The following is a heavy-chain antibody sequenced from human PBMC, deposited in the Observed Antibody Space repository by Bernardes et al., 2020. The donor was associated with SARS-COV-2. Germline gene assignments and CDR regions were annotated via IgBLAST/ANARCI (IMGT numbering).Heavy chain of an antibody. CDR3: ARGMSVEWLALDY. V-gene: IGHV3-64*01. J-gene: IGHJ4*02. CDR2: ISSNGVST. Sequence: GGSLRLSCAASGFTFFSSYSMHWVRQAPGKGLEYVSTISSNGVSTYYANSVKGRFTISRDNSKNTVYLQMDSLRTEDMAVYYCARGMSVEWLALDYWGQGTLVTVSS. CDR1: GFTFFSSYS. D-gene: IGHD3-3*01.